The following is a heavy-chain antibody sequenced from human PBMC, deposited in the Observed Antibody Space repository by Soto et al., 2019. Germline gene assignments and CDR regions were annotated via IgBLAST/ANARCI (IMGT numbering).Heavy chain of an antibody. Sequence: GESLKISCKGSGYSFTSYWISWVRQMPGKGLEWMGRVDPSDSYTNYSPSFQGHVTISADKSISTAYLQWSSLKASDTAMYYCARSDSSGYYYYYYGMDVWGQGTTVTVSS. D-gene: IGHD3-22*01. CDR1: GYSFTSYW. V-gene: IGHV5-10-1*01. CDR2: VDPSDSYT. J-gene: IGHJ6*02. CDR3: ARSDSSGYYYYYYGMDV.